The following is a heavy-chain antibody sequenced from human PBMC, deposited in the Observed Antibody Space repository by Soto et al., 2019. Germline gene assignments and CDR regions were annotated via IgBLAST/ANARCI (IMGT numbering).Heavy chain of an antibody. D-gene: IGHD3-3*01. CDR1: GFTFSSYS. CDR3: ARDYFATIFGVVSSEDAFDI. Sequence: GGSLRLSCAASGFTFSSYSMNWVRQAPGKGLEWVSSISSSSSYIYYADSVKGRFTISRDNAKNSLYLQMNSLRAEDTAVYYCARDYFATIFGVVSSEDAFDIWGQGTMVTVSS. J-gene: IGHJ3*02. CDR2: ISSSSSYI. V-gene: IGHV3-21*01.